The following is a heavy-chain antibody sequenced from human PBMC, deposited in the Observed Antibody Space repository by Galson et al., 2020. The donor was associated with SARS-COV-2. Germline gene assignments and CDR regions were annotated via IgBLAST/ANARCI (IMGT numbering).Heavy chain of an antibody. V-gene: IGHV4-39*01. J-gene: IGHJ2*01. D-gene: IGHD4-17*01. CDR3: ARRGGTVTTKHFDL. CDR1: GGSISTTSYF. CDR2: IYYSGTT. Sequence: SETLSLTCTVSGGSISTTSYFWGWIRQPPGKGLEWIGTIYYSGTTYYNPSLRSRVTISVDTSRNQFSLKLNSVTAADTAVYYLARRGGTVTTKHFDLWGRGTLVTVSS.